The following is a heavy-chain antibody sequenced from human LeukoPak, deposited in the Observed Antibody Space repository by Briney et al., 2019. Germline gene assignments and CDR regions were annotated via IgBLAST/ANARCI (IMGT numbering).Heavy chain of an antibody. CDR1: GGSFSGYY. CDR2: INHSGST. CDR3: ARGPLSKTTIFGVVIKGDDAFDI. J-gene: IGHJ3*02. D-gene: IGHD3-3*01. V-gene: IGHV4-34*01. Sequence: PSETLSLTCAVYGGSFSGYYWSWIRQPPGKGLGWIGEINHSGSTNYNPSLKSRVTISVDTSKNQFSLKLSSVTAADTAVYYCARGPLSKTTIFGVVIKGDDAFDIWGQGTMVTVSS.